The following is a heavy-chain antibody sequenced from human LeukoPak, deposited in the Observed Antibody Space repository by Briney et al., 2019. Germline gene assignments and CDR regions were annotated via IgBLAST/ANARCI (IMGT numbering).Heavy chain of an antibody. CDR2: ISYDGSNK. CDR1: GFTFSSYA. J-gene: IGHJ4*02. D-gene: IGHD6-13*01. V-gene: IGHV3-30-3*01. CDR3: ARGEVPYSSSCYS. Sequence: PGGSLRLSCAASGFTFSSYAMHWVRQAPGKGLEWVAVISYDGSNKYYADSVKGRFTISRDNSKNTLYLQMNSLRAEDTAVYYCARGEVPYSSSCYSWGQGTLVTVSS.